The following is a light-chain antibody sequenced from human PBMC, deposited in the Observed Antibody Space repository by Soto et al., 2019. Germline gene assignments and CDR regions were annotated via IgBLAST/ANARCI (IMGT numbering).Light chain of an antibody. CDR3: AAWDDSLNALV. J-gene: IGLJ1*01. CDR1: SSDVGGYNC. V-gene: IGLV2-11*01. Sequence: QSALTQPRSVSGSPGQSVTISCTGTSSDVGGYNCVSWYQQHPGKAPQLIIYDVTQRPSGVPDRFSGSKSGNTASLSISGLQAEDEADYYCAAWDDSLNALVFGTGTKVTVL. CDR2: DVT.